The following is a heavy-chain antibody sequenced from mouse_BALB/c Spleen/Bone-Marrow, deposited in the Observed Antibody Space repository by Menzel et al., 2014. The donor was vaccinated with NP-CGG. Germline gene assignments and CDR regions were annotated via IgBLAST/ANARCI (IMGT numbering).Heavy chain of an antibody. V-gene: IGHV7-1*02. D-gene: IGHD2-10*02. CDR3: ARDVGYGNYFVY. J-gene: IGHJ3*01. Sequence: EVKLVESGGGLVQPGDSLRLSCATSGFTFSDFYMEWDRQPPGKRLEWIAASRNKAKYYTTEYSASVKGRFIVSRDTSQSVLYLQMNALRDEDTAIYYCARDVGYGNYFVYWGQGTLVTVSA. CDR1: GFTFSDFY. CDR2: SRNKAKYYTT.